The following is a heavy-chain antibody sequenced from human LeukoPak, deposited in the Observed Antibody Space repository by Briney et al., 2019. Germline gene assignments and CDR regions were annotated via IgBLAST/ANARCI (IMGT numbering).Heavy chain of an antibody. Sequence: SETLSLTCTVSGASISSYYWSWIRQPPGKGLEWIGYIYYSGSTNYNPSLKSRISISVDTSKNQFSLKLSSVTAADTAVYYCARTTEGGYTYNYFYYYYMDVWGKGTTVTISS. J-gene: IGHJ6*03. V-gene: IGHV4-59*01. CDR2: IYYSGST. D-gene: IGHD5-18*01. CDR1: GASISSYY. CDR3: ARTTEGGYTYNYFYYYYMDV.